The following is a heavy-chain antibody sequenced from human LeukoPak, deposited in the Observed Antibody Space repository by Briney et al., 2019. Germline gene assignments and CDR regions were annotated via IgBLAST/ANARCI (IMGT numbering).Heavy chain of an antibody. J-gene: IGHJ5*02. D-gene: IGHD3-3*01. CDR1: GYTFTSYA. CDR2: INTNTGNP. Sequence: ASVKVSCKASGYTFTSYAMNWVRQAPGQGLEGMGWINTNTGNPTYAQGFTGRFVFSLDTSVSTAYLQISSLKAEDTAVYYCARDNGDFWSGYYTGNWFDPWGQGTLVTVSS. V-gene: IGHV7-4-1*02. CDR3: ARDNGDFWSGYYTGNWFDP.